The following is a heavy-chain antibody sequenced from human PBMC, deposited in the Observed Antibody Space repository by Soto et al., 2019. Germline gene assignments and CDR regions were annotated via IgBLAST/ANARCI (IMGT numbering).Heavy chain of an antibody. CDR3: ARNPGAFDWLLYGAGVDY. V-gene: IGHV3-7*01. D-gene: IGHD3-9*01. Sequence: GGSLRLSCAASGFTFSSYWMSWVRQAPGKGLEWVANIKQDGSEKYYVDSVKGRFTISRDNAKNSLYLQMNSLRAEDTAVYYCARNPGAFDWLLYGAGVDYWGQGTLVTVSS. CDR1: GFTFSSYW. CDR2: IKQDGSEK. J-gene: IGHJ4*02.